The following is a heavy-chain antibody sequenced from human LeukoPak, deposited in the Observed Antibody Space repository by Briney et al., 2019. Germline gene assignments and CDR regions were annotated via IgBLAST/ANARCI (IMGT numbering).Heavy chain of an antibody. CDR1: QYAFTDYA. J-gene: IGHJ4*02. Sequence: ASVKVSCKASQYAFTDYAVHWVRQAPGQRLEWMGWISAGNGNTKYSQNFQGRVTFISNTSATTAFMELSSPRSEDAAVYYCARDSGSGNNDYWGQGTLVTVSS. D-gene: IGHD1-26*01. CDR3: ARDSGSGNNDY. V-gene: IGHV1-3*01. CDR2: ISAGNGNT.